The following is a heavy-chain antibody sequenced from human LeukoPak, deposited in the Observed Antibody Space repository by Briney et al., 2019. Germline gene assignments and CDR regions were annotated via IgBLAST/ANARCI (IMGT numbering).Heavy chain of an antibody. J-gene: IGHJ6*03. CDR1: GGSISSYY. CDR2: IYYSGST. Sequence: PSETLSLTCTVSGGSISSYYWSWIRQPPGKGLEWIGYIYYSGSTNYNPSLKSRVTISVDTSKNQFSLKLSSVTAADTAVYYCAREVKVAATPRAARKDYYYYYMDVWGKGTTVTVSS. D-gene: IGHD2-15*01. V-gene: IGHV4-59*01. CDR3: AREVKVAATPRAARKDYYYYYMDV.